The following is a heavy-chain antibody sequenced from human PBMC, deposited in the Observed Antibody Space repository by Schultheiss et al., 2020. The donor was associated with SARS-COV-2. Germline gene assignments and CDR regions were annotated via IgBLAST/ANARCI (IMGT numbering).Heavy chain of an antibody. J-gene: IGHJ4*02. D-gene: IGHD3-10*01. CDR2: VSGSGDST. CDR1: GFTFSSYA. Sequence: GGSLRLSCAASGFTFSSYAMSWVRQTPGKGLEWVSSVSGSGDSTYYADSVKGRFTISRDNSKNTLYLQMSSLRAEDTAVYYCVAGITMVRGVINFDYWGQGTLVTVSS. V-gene: IGHV3-23*01. CDR3: VAGITMVRGVINFDY.